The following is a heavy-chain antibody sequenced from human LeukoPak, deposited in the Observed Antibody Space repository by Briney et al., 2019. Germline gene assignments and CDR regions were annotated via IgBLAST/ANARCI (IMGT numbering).Heavy chain of an antibody. V-gene: IGHV4-34*01. CDR3: ARVGITMVRGVIIHYYYYYMDA. Sequence: SETLSLTCAVYGGSFSGYYWSWIRQPPGKGLEWIREINHSGSTNYNPSLKSRVTISVDTSKNQFSLKLSSVTAADTAVYYCARVGITMVRGVIIHYYYYYMDAWGKGTTVTVSS. CDR2: INHSGST. D-gene: IGHD3-10*01. CDR1: GGSFSGYY. J-gene: IGHJ6*03.